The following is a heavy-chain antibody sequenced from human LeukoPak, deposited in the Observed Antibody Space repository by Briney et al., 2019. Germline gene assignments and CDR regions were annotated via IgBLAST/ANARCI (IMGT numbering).Heavy chain of an antibody. J-gene: IGHJ5*02. CDR2: IYYSGST. CDR1: GGSISSYY. CDR3: ARGRRIAVAGRWFDP. Sequence: SETLSLTCTVSGGSISSYYWSWIRQPPGKGLEWSGYIYYSGSTNYNPSLKSRVTISVDTSKNQFSLKLSSVTAADTAVYYCARGRRIAVAGRWFDPWGQGTLVTVSS. V-gene: IGHV4-59*12. D-gene: IGHD6-19*01.